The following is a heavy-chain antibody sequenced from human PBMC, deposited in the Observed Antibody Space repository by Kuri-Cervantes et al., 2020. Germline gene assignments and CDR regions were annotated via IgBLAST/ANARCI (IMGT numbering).Heavy chain of an antibody. D-gene: IGHD2-15*01. V-gene: IGHV1-69*13. CDR1: GGTFSSYA. J-gene: IGHJ6*03. CDR2: IIPIFGTA. CDR3: ATALRGYCSGGSCYTLGVYYMDV. Sequence: SVKVSCKASGGTFSSYAISWVRQAPGQGLEWMGGIIPIFGTANYAQKFQGRVTITADGSTSTAYMELSSLRSEDTAVYYCATALRGYCSGGSCYTLGVYYMDVWGKGTTVTVSS.